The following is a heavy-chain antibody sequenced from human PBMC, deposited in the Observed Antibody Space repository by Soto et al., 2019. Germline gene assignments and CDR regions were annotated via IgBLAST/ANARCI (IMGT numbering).Heavy chain of an antibody. D-gene: IGHD2-15*01. Sequence: GGSLRLSCAASGFTFSSYDMHWVRQATGKGLEWVSAIGTAGDTYYPGSVKGRFTISRENAKNSLYLQMNSLRAGDTAVYYCARGRYCSGGSCYRDYYYMDVWGKGTTVTVSS. CDR3: ARGRYCSGGSCYRDYYYMDV. CDR1: GFTFSSYD. V-gene: IGHV3-13*01. CDR2: IGTAGDT. J-gene: IGHJ6*03.